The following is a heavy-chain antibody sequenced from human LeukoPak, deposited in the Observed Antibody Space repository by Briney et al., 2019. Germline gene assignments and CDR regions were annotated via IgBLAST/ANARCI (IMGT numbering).Heavy chain of an antibody. CDR3: ARGSTARYYYDSSGYYRGAFDY. V-gene: IGHV1-18*01. CDR1: GYTFTNYG. Sequence: GSVKVSCKASGYTFTNYGISWVRQAPGQGLEWMGWISGYNGHTNYAQKLQGRVTMTTDTSTSTAYMELRSLRSDDTAVYYCARGSTARYYYDSSGYYRGAFDYWGQGTLVTVSS. CDR2: ISGYNGHT. J-gene: IGHJ4*02. D-gene: IGHD3-22*01.